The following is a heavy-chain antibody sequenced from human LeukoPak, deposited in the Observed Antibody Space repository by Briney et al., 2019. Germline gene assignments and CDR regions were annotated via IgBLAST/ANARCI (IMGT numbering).Heavy chain of an antibody. CDR1: GYSISSGYY. CDR3: ARDITIFGRGDAFDI. Sequence: SETLSLTCTVSGYSISSGYYWGWIRQPPGKGLEWIGSIYHSGSTYYNPSLKSRVTISVDTSKNQFSLKLSSVTAADTAAYYCARDITIFGRGDAFDIWGQGTMVTVSS. J-gene: IGHJ3*02. D-gene: IGHD3-3*01. CDR2: IYHSGST. V-gene: IGHV4-38-2*02.